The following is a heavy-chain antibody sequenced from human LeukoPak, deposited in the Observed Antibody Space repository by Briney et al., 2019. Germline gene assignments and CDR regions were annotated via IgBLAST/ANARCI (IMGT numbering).Heavy chain of an antibody. CDR3: TTTYYYDSSNYYNFDY. V-gene: IGHV1-24*01. D-gene: IGHD3-22*01. Sequence: ASVKVSCKVSGYTLTELFMHWVRQAPGKGLEWMGGFDPEDGETIYAQKFQGRVTMTEDTSTDTAYMELSSLRSEDTAVYYCTTTYYYDSSNYYNFDYWGQGTLVTVSS. J-gene: IGHJ4*02. CDR1: GYTLTELF. CDR2: FDPEDGET.